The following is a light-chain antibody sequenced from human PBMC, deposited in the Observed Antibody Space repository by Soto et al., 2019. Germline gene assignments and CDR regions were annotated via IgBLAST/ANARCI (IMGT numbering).Light chain of an antibody. J-gene: IGKJ3*01. Sequence: EIVLTQSPATLSLSPGERATLSCRASQSVSSYLAWYQQKPGQAPRLLIYDASNRATGIPARFSGSGSGTDFTLTISSLESEDFAVYYCQQRRFIGPGTKVDIK. CDR3: QQRRF. V-gene: IGKV3-11*01. CDR1: QSVSSY. CDR2: DAS.